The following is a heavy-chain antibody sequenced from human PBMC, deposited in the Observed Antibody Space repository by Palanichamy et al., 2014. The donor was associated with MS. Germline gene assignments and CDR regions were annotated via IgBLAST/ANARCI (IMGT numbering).Heavy chain of an antibody. V-gene: IGHV3-49*03. CDR2: IRSEAFGGTS. D-gene: IGHD3-10*01. J-gene: IGHJ4*02. Sequence: EVRLEESGGDLAAPGRSLRLSCTTSGFIFGDYAISWFRQAPGKGLEWVGYIRSEAFGGTSKFAASVTGRSTMSRDDSKGVAYLLLNSLKTEDTGMYYCCRDWRRGSARFDFWGPGTLVSVSS. CDR1: GFIFGDYA. CDR3: CRDWRRGSARFDF.